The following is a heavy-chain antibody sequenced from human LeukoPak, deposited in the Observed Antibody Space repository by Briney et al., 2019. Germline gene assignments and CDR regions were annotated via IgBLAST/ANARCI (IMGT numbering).Heavy chain of an antibody. D-gene: IGHD2-2*01. CDR1: GSSFTSYW. J-gene: IGHJ6*02. Sequence: GESLKTSCKGFGSSFTSYWIAWVRQLPGKGLEWMGIIYPGDSDIRYGPSFQGQVTISADKSENTAYLQWSSLKASDTAIYYCARKGYCTSSRCHYGMDVWGQGTTVTVSS. V-gene: IGHV5-51*01. CDR2: IYPGDSDI. CDR3: ARKGYCTSSRCHYGMDV.